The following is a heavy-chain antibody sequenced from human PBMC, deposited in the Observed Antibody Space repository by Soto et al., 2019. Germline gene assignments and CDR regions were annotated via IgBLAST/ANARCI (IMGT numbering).Heavy chain of an antibody. J-gene: IGHJ4*02. D-gene: IGHD2-2*01. CDR3: ARGLYCSSTSCKPFDY. V-gene: IGHV3-11*01. CDR1: GFTFSDYY. Sequence: GGSLRLSCAASGFTFSDYYMSWIRQAPGKGLEWVSYISSSGSTIYYADSVKGRFTISRDNAKNSLYLQMNSLRAEDTAVYYCARGLYCSSTSCKPFDYWGQGTLVTVSS. CDR2: ISSSGSTI.